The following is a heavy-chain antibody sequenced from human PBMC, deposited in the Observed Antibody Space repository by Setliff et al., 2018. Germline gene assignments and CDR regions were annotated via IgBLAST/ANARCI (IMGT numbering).Heavy chain of an antibody. V-gene: IGHV4-39*07. CDR3: AREGYSSLIGWFDP. J-gene: IGHJ5*02. Sequence: SETLSLTCTVSGGSISSGSYYWSWIRQPPGKGLEWIGSIYYSGSTYYNPSLKSRVTISVDTSKNQFSLKLSSVTAADTAVYYCAREGYSSLIGWFDPWGQGTLVTVSS. CDR2: IYYSGST. D-gene: IGHD6-13*01. CDR1: GGSISSGSYY.